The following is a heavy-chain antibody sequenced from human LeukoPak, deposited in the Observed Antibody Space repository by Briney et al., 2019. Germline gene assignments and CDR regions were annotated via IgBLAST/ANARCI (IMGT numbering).Heavy chain of an antibody. V-gene: IGHV1-24*01. CDR1: RYTLTPLS. J-gene: IGHJ4*02. D-gene: IGHD1-7*01. Sequence: GASLKPSCKASRYTLTPLSMPWVPQAPGTRLEWMGGFDPADGETIYAQEFQGRVTMPEDTSTDTAYMELSSLRSEDTAVYYCATTNPYNWTYAWAFDYWGQGTLVTVSS. CDR2: FDPADGET. CDR3: ATTNPYNWTYAWAFDY.